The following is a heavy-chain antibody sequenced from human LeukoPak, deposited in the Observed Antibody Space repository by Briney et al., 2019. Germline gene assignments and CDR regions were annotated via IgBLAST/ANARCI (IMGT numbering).Heavy chain of an antibody. CDR3: AKDPNSSGWYGGAY. V-gene: IGHV3-23*01. Sequence: PGGALRLSCAASGFTFSSYAMSWVRQAPGKGLEWASAISGSGVSTYYADSVKGRFTISRDNSKNMLSLQMNSLRAEDTAVYYCAKDPNSSGWYGGAYWGQGTLVTVSS. CDR1: GFTFSSYA. J-gene: IGHJ4*02. CDR2: ISGSGVST. D-gene: IGHD6-19*01.